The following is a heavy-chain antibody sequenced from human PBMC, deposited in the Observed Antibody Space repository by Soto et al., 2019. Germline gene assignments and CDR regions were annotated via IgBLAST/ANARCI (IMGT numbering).Heavy chain of an antibody. V-gene: IGHV3-23*01. CDR2: ISGTGSSV. CDR1: GFTFSSYS. CDR3: ARYGSGTYYLYRIDY. J-gene: IGHJ4*02. D-gene: IGHD3-10*01. Sequence: GGSLRLSCAASGFTFSSYSMNWVRQAPGKGLEWVSAISGTGSSVYYADSVKGRFTISRDNSKNTLYLQMSSLRAEDTAVYYCARYGSGTYYLYRIDYWGQGTLVTVSS.